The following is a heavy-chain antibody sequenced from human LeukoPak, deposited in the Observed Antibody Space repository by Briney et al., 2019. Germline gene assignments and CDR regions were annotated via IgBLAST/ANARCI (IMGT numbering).Heavy chain of an antibody. J-gene: IGHJ5*02. CDR2: ISGSGVTT. CDR1: GVTFSSYA. D-gene: IGHD5-18*01. V-gene: IGHV3-23*01. CDR3: AKVTWIQMWMKGWFDP. Sequence: LTGGSLRLSCAASGVTFSSYAMTWVRQAPGKGLEWVSAISGSGVTTYYADSVEGRFTISRDNPKNTLYLQMNSLRAEDTAIYYCAKVTWIQMWMKGWFDPWGQGTLVTVSS.